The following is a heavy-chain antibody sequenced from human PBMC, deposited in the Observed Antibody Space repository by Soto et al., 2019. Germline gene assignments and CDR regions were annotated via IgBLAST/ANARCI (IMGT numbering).Heavy chain of an antibody. CDR3: VSGIKMRVRRISAGYSG. J-gene: IGHJ4*02. D-gene: IGHD3-22*01. V-gene: IGHV1-69*12. Sequence: QVQLVQSGAEVKKPESSVKVSCKAPGGTFSTYAISWVRQAPGQGLEWMGGNSPMFGTANYAQRFQDRVTNSAAEAMDPGYIQLSSLGADDTTVYFCVSGIKMRVRRISAGYSGWGKGTLVNVS. CDR1: GGTFSTYA. CDR2: NSPMFGTA.